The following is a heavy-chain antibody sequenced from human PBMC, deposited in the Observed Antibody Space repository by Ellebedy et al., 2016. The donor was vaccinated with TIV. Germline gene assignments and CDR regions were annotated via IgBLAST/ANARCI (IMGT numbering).Heavy chain of an antibody. CDR2: ISTYNGDI. V-gene: IGHV1-18*01. D-gene: IGHD6-6*01. J-gene: IGHJ6*03. CDR1: GYTFTGFG. CDR3: ARVSVDVVIGYHYFYMDI. Sequence: ASVKVSCXASGYTFTGFGLSWVRQAPGQGLEWMGWISTYNGDINYAQNFQGRVAMTTDTATSTVYVDLRSLRSDDTAVYYCARVSVDVVIGYHYFYMDIWGKGTTVTVSS.